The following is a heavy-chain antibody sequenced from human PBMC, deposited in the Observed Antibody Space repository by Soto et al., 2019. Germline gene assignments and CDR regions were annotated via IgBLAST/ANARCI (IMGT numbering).Heavy chain of an antibody. V-gene: IGHV1-69*06. D-gene: IGHD6-6*01. CDR1: GGTFSSYA. CDR3: ARDTAARGYYYYGMDV. CDR2: IIPIFGTA. J-gene: IGHJ6*02. Sequence: QVQLVQSGAEVKKPGSSVKVSCKASGGTFSSYAISWVRQAPGQGLEWMGGIIPIFGTANYAQKFQGRVTIAADKSTSTAYMELSSLRSEDTAVYYCARDTAARGYYYYGMDVWGQGTTVTVSS.